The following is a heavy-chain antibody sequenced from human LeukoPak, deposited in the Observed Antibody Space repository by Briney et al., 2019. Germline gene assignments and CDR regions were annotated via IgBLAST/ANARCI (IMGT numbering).Heavy chain of an antibody. CDR1: GVTFSSYS. Sequence: GGSLRLSCAASGVTFSSYSMNWIRQAPGKGLEWVSAISSSSSYIYYPDSVQGRPNMSRDHDNNHLYLQMNSLRAEDTAVYYCARNPAPRPNWFDPWGQGTLVTVCS. CDR3: ARNPAPRPNWFDP. J-gene: IGHJ5*02. V-gene: IGHV3-21*01. CDR2: ISSSSSYI.